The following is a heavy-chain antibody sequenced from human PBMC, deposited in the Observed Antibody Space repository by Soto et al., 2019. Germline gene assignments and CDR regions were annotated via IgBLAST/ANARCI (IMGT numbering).Heavy chain of an antibody. CDR1: GFTFSSYG. Sequence: LRLSCAASGFTFSSYGMHWVRQAPGKGLEWVAVIWYDGSNKYYAYSVKGRFTISRDNSKNTLYLQMNSLRAEDTAVYYCARDNYDFWSGYPPASFDYWGQGTLVTVSS. V-gene: IGHV3-33*01. J-gene: IGHJ4*02. CDR3: ARDNYDFWSGYPPASFDY. CDR2: IWYDGSNK. D-gene: IGHD3-3*01.